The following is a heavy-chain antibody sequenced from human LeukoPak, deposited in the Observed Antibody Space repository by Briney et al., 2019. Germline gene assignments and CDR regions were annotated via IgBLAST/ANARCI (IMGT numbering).Heavy chain of an antibody. CDR3: ARDSRSWDY. V-gene: IGHV3-21*01. CDR2: ISSSSIYI. Sequence: GGSLRLSCAASLFTFRTYSMNWVRQAPGKGLERVSSISSSSIYIYYADSVKGRFTISRDNANNSLYLQMNSLRAEDTAVHYCARDSRSWDYWGQGTLVTVFS. CDR1: LFTFRTYS. D-gene: IGHD6-13*01. J-gene: IGHJ4*02.